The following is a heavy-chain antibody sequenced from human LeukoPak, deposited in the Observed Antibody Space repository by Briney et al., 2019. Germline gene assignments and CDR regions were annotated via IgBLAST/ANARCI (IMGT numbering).Heavy chain of an antibody. Sequence: GESLKISCQGSGYKFSSYWIGWVRQVPEKGLEWMGIIYPGDYDTRYSPSFQGQVTISVDKSISTATLHWSSLKASDTAMYYCVRLWGGEGYNLGWFDSWGQGTRVTVSS. CDR1: GYKFSSYW. CDR3: VRLWGGEGYNLGWFDS. CDR2: IYPGDYDT. D-gene: IGHD5-24*01. J-gene: IGHJ5*01. V-gene: IGHV5-51*01.